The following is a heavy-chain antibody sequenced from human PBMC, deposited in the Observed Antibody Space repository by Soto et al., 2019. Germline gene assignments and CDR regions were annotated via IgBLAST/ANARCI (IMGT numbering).Heavy chain of an antibody. D-gene: IGHD6-13*01. CDR1: GYTLTGYY. Sequence: GASVKVSCKACGYTLTGYYMHWVRQAPGQGLEWMGWINPNSGGTNYAQNFQGWVTMTRETSIRTAYMELRRLRSDDTGLYYGARASAIAAAGTGAGGRSYDYYYGMDVWGQGTTVTVSS. J-gene: IGHJ6*02. CDR2: INPNSGGT. V-gene: IGHV1-2*04. CDR3: ARASAIAAAGTGAGGRSYDYYYGMDV.